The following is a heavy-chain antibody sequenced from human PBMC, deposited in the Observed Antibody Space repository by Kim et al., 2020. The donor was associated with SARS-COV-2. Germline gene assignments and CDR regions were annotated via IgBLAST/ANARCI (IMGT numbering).Heavy chain of an antibody. Sequence: GGSLRLSCVASGFPFSDYAMNWVRQAPGKGLEWVSGISGSGKTTYDADSVKGRFSNSRDNSKNMLFLQMNSLRVEAAARYYCARRDPTEWGGCDVWGQGTCVTVPS. V-gene: IGHV3-23*01. CDR1: GFPFSDYA. D-gene: IGHD3-3*01. J-gene: IGHJ3*01. CDR3: ARRDPTEWGGCDV. CDR2: ISGSGKTT.